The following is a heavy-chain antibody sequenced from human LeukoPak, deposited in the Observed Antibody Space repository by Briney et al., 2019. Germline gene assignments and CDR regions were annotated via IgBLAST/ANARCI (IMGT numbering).Heavy chain of an antibody. CDR1: GYTFTCYY. Sequence: ASVKVSCKASGYTFTCYYMHWVRQAPGQGLEWMGIINPSGGSTSYAQKFQGRVTMTRDTSTSTVYMELSSLRSEDTAVYYCARELAGDYYDSSGYYPFDYWGQGTLVTVSS. CDR3: ARELAGDYYDSSGYYPFDY. V-gene: IGHV1-46*01. J-gene: IGHJ4*02. CDR2: INPSGGST. D-gene: IGHD3-22*01.